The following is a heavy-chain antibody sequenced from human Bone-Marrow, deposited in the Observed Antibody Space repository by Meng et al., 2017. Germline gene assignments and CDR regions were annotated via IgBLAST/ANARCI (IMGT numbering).Heavy chain of an antibody. D-gene: IGHD4-17*01. CDR1: GFTFSTYA. CDR3: AALFSDNGDYRYFDY. Sequence: GGSLRLSCAASGFTFSTYAMSWVRQAPGKGLEWVYVISDSGSNTYDVASVRGRFTVSRDNSKNTVSLQTNSLRAEDTAVYFCAALFSDNGDYRYFDYWGQGTLVTVSS. CDR2: ISDSGSNT. J-gene: IGHJ4*02. V-gene: IGHV3-23*01.